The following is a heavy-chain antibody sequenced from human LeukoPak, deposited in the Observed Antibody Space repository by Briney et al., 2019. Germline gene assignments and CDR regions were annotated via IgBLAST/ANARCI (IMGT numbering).Heavy chain of an antibody. D-gene: IGHD3-10*01. CDR3: ARVAVTIYFDY. CDR1: GGSISSGDHY. CDR2: IHYSGST. Sequence: SETLSLTCTVSGGSISSGDHYWSWIRQPPGEGLEWIGYIHYSGSTYYNPSLKSRVTIPVDTSKNQFSLKLSSVTAADTAVYYCARVAVTIYFDYWGQGTLVTVSS. V-gene: IGHV4-30-4*01. J-gene: IGHJ4*02.